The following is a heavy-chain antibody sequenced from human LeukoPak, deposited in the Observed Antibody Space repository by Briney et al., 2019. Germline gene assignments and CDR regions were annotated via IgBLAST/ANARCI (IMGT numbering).Heavy chain of an antibody. CDR3: AREDDTIADNTFDI. CDR2: IPYTGTT. Sequence: SETLSLTCTVSGGSIRSSSYNWGWIRQPPGKGLEWIGSIPYTGTTYYNPSLKCRVTISLDTSKNQFSLKLSSVTAADTAVYYCAREDDTIADNTFDIWGQGTVVTVSS. J-gene: IGHJ3*02. V-gene: IGHV4-39*07. D-gene: IGHD6-13*01. CDR1: GGSIRSSSYN.